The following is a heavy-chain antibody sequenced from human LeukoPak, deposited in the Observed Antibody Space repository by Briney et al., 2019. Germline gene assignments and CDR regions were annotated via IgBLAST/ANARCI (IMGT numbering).Heavy chain of an antibody. CDR1: GFTFSDYW. CDR2: INPDGSSS. Sequence: PGGSLRLSCAASGFTFSDYWMHWVRQAPGKGLEWVSRINPDGSSSNYADSVKGRFTMSRDNAKNSLYLQMNSLRAEDTAVYYCARDPNYDILTGYYQYYFDYWGQGTLVTVSS. D-gene: IGHD3-9*01. J-gene: IGHJ4*02. CDR3: ARDPNYDILTGYYQYYFDY. V-gene: IGHV3-74*01.